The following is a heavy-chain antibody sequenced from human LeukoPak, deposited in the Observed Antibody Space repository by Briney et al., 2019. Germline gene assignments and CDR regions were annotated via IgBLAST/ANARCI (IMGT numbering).Heavy chain of an antibody. CDR3: ARDSLRFLEWLSKYYFDY. CDR1: GFTFSSYS. V-gene: IGHV3-21*04. J-gene: IGHJ4*02. CDR2: ISSSSSYI. D-gene: IGHD3-3*01. Sequence: GGSLRLSCAASGFTFSSYSMNWVRQAPGKGLEWVSSISSSSSYIYYADSVKGRFTIPRDNAKNSLYLQMNSLRAEDTALYYCARDSLRFLEWLSKYYFDYWGQGTLVTVSS.